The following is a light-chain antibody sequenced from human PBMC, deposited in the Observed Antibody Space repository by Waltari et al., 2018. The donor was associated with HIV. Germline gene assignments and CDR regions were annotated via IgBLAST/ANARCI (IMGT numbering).Light chain of an antibody. V-gene: IGLV3-25*03. CDR2: KDS. Sequence: SYELTQPPSVSVSPGQTARITCSGDALPNPSAYWSQQKPGQSPVLVIYKDSERPSGIPERFSGSSSGTTVTLTISGVQAEDEADYFCQSADSSGTYLYVFGTGTKVTVL. CDR3: QSADSSGTYLYV. CDR1: ALPNPS. J-gene: IGLJ1*01.